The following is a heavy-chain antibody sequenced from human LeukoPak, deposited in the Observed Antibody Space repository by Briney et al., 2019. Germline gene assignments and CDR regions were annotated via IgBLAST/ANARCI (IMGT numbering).Heavy chain of an antibody. CDR3: ARDSSRAMVYYFDY. CDR2: IYYSGST. V-gene: IGHV4-59*01. CDR1: GGSISSYY. J-gene: IGHJ4*02. D-gene: IGHD5-18*01. Sequence: TSETLSLTCTVSGGSISSYYWSWIRQPPGKGLEWIGYIYYSGSTNYNPSLKSRVTISVDTSKNQFSLKLSSVTAADTAVYYCARDSSRAMVYYFDYWGQGTLVTVSS.